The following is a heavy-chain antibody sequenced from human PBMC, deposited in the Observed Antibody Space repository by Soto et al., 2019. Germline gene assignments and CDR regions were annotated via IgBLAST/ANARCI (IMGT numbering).Heavy chain of an antibody. D-gene: IGHD3-10*01. Sequence: SETLSLTCTVSGGSISSYYWSWIRQPPGKGLEWIGYIYYSGSTNYNPSLKSRVTISVDTSKNQFSLKLSSVTAADTAVYYCASYGSGSYPWFDPWGQGTLVTVS. V-gene: IGHV4-59*01. J-gene: IGHJ5*02. CDR3: ASYGSGSYPWFDP. CDR2: IYYSGST. CDR1: GGSISSYY.